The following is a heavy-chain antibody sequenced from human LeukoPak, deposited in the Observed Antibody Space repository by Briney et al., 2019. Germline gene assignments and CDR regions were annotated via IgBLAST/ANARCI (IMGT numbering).Heavy chain of an antibody. Sequence: SLRLSCAASGFTFDDYAMHWVRQAPGKGLEWVSGISWNSGSIAYADSVKGRFTISRDNAKNSLYLQMNSLRAEDTALYYCAKDSSWGNYYGMDVWGQGTTVTVSS. V-gene: IGHV3-9*01. CDR3: AKDSSWGNYYGMDV. D-gene: IGHD3-16*01. CDR1: GFTFDDYA. J-gene: IGHJ6*02. CDR2: ISWNSGSI.